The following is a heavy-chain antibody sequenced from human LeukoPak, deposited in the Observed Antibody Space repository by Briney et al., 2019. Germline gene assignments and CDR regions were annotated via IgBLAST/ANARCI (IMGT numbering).Heavy chain of an antibody. Sequence: ASVKVSCKASGYTFTSYDINWVRQATRQGLEWMGWMNPNSGNTGYAQKFQGRVTITRNTSISTAYMELSSLRSEDTAVYYCARQSCKPSTSCYSFDYWGQGTLVTVSS. CDR2: MNPNSGNT. CDR1: GYTFTSYD. J-gene: IGHJ4*02. D-gene: IGHD2-2*01. CDR3: ARQSCKPSTSCYSFDY. V-gene: IGHV1-8*03.